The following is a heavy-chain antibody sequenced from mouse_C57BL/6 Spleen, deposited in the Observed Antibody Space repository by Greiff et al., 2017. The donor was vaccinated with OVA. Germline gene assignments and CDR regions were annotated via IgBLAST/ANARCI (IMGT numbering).Heavy chain of an antibody. J-gene: IGHJ2*01. CDR1: GYSFTGYY. D-gene: IGHD2-1*01. Sequence: EVQLQQSGPELVKPGASVKIPCKASGYSFTGYYMNWVKQSPEKSLEWIGEINPSTGGTTYNQKFKAKATLTVDKSSSTAYMQLKSLTSEDSAVYYCARDGNYVGDYWGQGTTLTVSS. V-gene: IGHV1-42*01. CDR3: ARDGNYVGDY. CDR2: INPSTGGT.